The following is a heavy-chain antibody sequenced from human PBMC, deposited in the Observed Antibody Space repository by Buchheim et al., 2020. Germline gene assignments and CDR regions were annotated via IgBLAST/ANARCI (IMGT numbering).Heavy chain of an antibody. V-gene: IGHV3-23*01. CDR2: ISGSGGST. CDR3: AKAGYSGSYYPYYFDY. D-gene: IGHD1-26*01. J-gene: IGHJ4*02. CDR1: GFTFSSYA. Sequence: EVQLLESGGGLVQPGGSLRLSCAASGFTFSSYAMSWVRQAPGKGLEWVSAISGSGGSTYYADSVKGRFTIARDNSKKRLYLQMNSLRAEDTAVYYCAKAGYSGSYYPYYFDYWGQGTL.